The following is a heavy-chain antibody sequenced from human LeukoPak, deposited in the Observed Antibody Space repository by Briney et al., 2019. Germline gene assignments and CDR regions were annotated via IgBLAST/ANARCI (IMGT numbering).Heavy chain of an antibody. Sequence: GGSLRLSCAASGFTFDDYAMHWVRQAPGKGLEWVSGISWNSGSIGYADSVKGRFTISRDNAKNSLYLQMNSLRAEDTAVYHCVKGAPMDYWGQGTLVIVSS. CDR1: GFTFDDYA. CDR2: ISWNSGSI. CDR3: VKGAPMDY. J-gene: IGHJ4*02. V-gene: IGHV3-9*01.